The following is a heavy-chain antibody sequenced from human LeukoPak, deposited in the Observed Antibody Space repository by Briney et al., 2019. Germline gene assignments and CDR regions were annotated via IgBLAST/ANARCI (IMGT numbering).Heavy chain of an antibody. Sequence: AESLKISCKGSEYSFTSYWICWVRQLPGKGLEWMGIISRGDSDTRYSPSFQGQVTISADKSISTAYRQWSSLKSSDTAMYYCARLPLYCSGGSCYSTNYYYGMDVWGQGTTVTVSS. CDR1: EYSFTSYW. CDR2: ISRGDSDT. J-gene: IGHJ6*02. D-gene: IGHD2-15*01. V-gene: IGHV5-51*01. CDR3: ARLPLYCSGGSCYSTNYYYGMDV.